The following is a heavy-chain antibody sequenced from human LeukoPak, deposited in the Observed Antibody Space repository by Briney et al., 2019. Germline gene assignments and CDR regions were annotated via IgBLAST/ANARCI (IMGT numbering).Heavy chain of an antibody. CDR3: ARDLESSSGYYVNDI. CDR2: IIPIFGTA. Sequence: SVKVSCKASGYTFTGYYMHWVRQAPGQGLEWMGGIIPIFGTANYAQKFQGRVTITADESTSTAYMELSSLRSEDTAVYYCARDLESSSGYYVNDIWGQGTMVTVSS. CDR1: GYTFTGYY. J-gene: IGHJ3*02. D-gene: IGHD3-22*01. V-gene: IGHV1-69*13.